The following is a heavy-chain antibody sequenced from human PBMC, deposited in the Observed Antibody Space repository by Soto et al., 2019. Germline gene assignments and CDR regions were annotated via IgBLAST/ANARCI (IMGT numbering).Heavy chain of an antibody. CDR3: AKDRQGSYFDY. J-gene: IGHJ4*02. CDR2: ISGSGVST. Sequence: AGGSLRLSCAASGFTFSSYAMNWVRQAPGKGLEWVSTISGSGVSTYYADSVKGRFTISRDNSKNTLYLQMNSLRAEDTAVYYCAKDRQGSYFDYWGQGTLVTVSS. CDR1: GFTFSSYA. D-gene: IGHD1-26*01. V-gene: IGHV3-23*01.